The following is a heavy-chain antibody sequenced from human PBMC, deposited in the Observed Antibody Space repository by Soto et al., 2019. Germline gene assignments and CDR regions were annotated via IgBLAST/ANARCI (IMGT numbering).Heavy chain of an antibody. CDR3: AKKVGATIHRHFDY. D-gene: IGHD1-26*01. CDR2: ISGSGGST. Sequence: GESLKISCAASGFTFSSYAMSWVRQAPGKGLEWVSAISGSGGSTYYADSVKGRFTISRDNSKNTLYLQMNSLGAEDTAVYYCAKKVGATIHRHFDYWGQGTLVTVSS. V-gene: IGHV3-23*01. CDR1: GFTFSSYA. J-gene: IGHJ4*02.